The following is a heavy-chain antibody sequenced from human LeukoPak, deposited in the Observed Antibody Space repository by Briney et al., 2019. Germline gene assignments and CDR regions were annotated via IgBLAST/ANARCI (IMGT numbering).Heavy chain of an antibody. CDR2: IYYSGST. Sequence: SETLSLTCTVSGGSISSSSYYWGWIRQPPGKGLEWIGSIYYSGSTYYNPSLKSRVTISVDTSKNQFSLKLSSVTAADTAVYYCARLVRGYYDSSGYPDYGGQGTLVTVSS. V-gene: IGHV4-39*01. J-gene: IGHJ4*02. CDR3: ARLVRGYYDSSGYPDY. D-gene: IGHD3-22*01. CDR1: GGSISSSSYY.